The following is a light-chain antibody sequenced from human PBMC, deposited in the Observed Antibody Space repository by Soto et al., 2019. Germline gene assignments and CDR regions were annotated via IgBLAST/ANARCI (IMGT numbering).Light chain of an antibody. CDR2: SDN. J-gene: IGLJ2*01. CDR1: SSNIAKNY. CDR3: AAWDDRLSGYG. V-gene: IGLV1-47*02. Sequence: QPVLTQPPSTSGTPGQRVTISCSGDSSNIAKNYVYWYQQVPGMAPKLLIYSDNQRPSGVPDRFSGSKSGTSASLAISGLRSEDEADYYCAAWDDRLSGYGFGGVTKLTVL.